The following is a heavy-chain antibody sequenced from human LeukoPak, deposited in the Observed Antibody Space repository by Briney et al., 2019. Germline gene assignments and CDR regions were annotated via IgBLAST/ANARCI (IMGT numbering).Heavy chain of an antibody. V-gene: IGHV4-31*03. CDR1: GGSISSGGYY. Sequence: SETLSLTCTVSGGSISSGGYYWSWIRQHPGKGLEWIGYIYYSGSTYYNPSLKSRVTISVDTSKNQFSLKLSSVTAADTAVYYCARVDNSNYGYYFDYWGQGTLVTVSS. D-gene: IGHD4-4*01. CDR2: IYYSGST. J-gene: IGHJ4*02. CDR3: ARVDNSNYGYYFDY.